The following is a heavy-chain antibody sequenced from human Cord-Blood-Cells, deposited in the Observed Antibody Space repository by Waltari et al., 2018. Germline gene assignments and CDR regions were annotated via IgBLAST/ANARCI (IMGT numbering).Heavy chain of an antibody. CDR1: GYSISSGDY. CDR3: ASAWIQLWFDY. J-gene: IGHJ4*02. Sequence: QVQLQESGPGLVKPSETLSLTCTVSGYSISSGDYWGWIRQPPGKGLEWIGSIYHSGSTYYNPARKSRVTISVDTSKNQFSLKLSSVTAADTAVYYCASAWIQLWFDYWGQGTLVTVSS. V-gene: IGHV4-38-2*02. D-gene: IGHD5-18*01. CDR2: IYHSGST.